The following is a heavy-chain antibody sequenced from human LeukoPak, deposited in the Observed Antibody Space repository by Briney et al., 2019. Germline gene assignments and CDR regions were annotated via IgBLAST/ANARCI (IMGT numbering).Heavy chain of an antibody. Sequence: PGGSLRLSCAASGFTVSSTHMGWVRQAPGKGLEWVSVIYSGGAAYYPDSVKGRFTISRDLSKNTLYLQMNDLRAEDTAVYYCVRVAVAYFDYWGQGTLVTVSS. CDR2: IYSGGAA. D-gene: IGHD6-19*01. J-gene: IGHJ4*02. CDR3: VRVAVAYFDY. CDR1: GFTVSSTH. V-gene: IGHV3-66*01.